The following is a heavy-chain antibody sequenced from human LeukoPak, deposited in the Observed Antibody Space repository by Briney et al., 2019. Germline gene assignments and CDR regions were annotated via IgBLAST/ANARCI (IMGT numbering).Heavy chain of an antibody. Sequence: SETLSLTCTASSGSISSYYWSWIRQPPGKVLEWIGYIHYSGSTKYNPSLKSRVTISVDTSKNQFSLRLSSVTAADTAVYYCARGRTFDNWGQGTLVTVSS. V-gene: IGHV4-59*01. CDR1: SGSISSYY. J-gene: IGHJ4*02. CDR2: IHYSGST. CDR3: ARGRTFDN.